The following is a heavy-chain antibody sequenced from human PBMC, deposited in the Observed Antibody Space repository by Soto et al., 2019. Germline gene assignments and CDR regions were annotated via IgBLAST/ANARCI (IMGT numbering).Heavy chain of an antibody. CDR1: GGSISSGDYY. J-gene: IGHJ4*02. D-gene: IGHD3-10*01. CDR2: IYYSGST. Sequence: PSETLSLTCTVSGGSISSGDYYWSWIRQPPGKGLEWIGYIYYSGSTYYNPSLKSRVTISVDTSKNQFSLKLSSVTAADTAVYYCARGGNYYGSGSFDYWGQGTLVTVSS. V-gene: IGHV4-30-4*01. CDR3: ARGGNYYGSGSFDY.